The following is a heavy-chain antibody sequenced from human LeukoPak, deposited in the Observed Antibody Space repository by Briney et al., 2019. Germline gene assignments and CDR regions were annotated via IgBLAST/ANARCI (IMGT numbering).Heavy chain of an antibody. Sequence: GRSLRLSCAASGFTFSSYGMHWVRQAPGRGLEWVSYISSSGSPIHYAHSVKGRFTVSRDNAKNSLYLQMNSLRAEDTAVYYCARDTRYSYGSGSYTMFDYWGQGTLVAVSS. V-gene: IGHV3-48*04. CDR1: GFTFSSYG. CDR2: ISSSGSPI. D-gene: IGHD3-10*01. CDR3: ARDTRYSYGSGSYTMFDY. J-gene: IGHJ4*02.